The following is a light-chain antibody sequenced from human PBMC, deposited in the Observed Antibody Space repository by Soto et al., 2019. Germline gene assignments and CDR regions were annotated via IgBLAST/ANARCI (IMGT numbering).Light chain of an antibody. V-gene: IGKV1-6*01. Sequence: AIQMTQSPSSLSASVGDRVTITCRASQDIRNDLGRYQQKPGQAPKLLIYSASSLQTGVPSTFRGGGSGTDFTLTISSLQPEDFATYYCLQDYNDPLTFGQGTKVEV. CDR1: QDIRND. J-gene: IGKJ1*01. CDR2: SAS. CDR3: LQDYNDPLT.